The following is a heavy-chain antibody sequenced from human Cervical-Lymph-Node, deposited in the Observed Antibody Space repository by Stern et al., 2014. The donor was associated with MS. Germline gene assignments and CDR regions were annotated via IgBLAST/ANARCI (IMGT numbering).Heavy chain of an antibody. V-gene: IGHV3-11*01. D-gene: IGHD2-2*01. J-gene: IGHJ4*02. CDR3: TRGRTAALGDY. CDR2: IISSGTTI. Sequence: VKLEESGGGLVKPGESLTLSCAASGFRFRDSYMTWVRQAPGKGLEWFSFIISSGTTIYYADSVKGRFTISRDNAKDSLYLLMNSLRAEDTAMYYCTRGRTAALGDYWGQGTLVTGSS. CDR1: GFRFRDSY.